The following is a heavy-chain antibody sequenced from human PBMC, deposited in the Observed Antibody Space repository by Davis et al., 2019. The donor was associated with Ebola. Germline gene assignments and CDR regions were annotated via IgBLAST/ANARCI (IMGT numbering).Heavy chain of an antibody. V-gene: IGHV3-73*01. CDR2: IRSKANSYAT. CDR3: EVAVAGTGYMDV. D-gene: IGHD6-19*01. CDR1: GFTFSGSA. J-gene: IGHJ6*02. Sequence: GESLKISCAASGFTFSGSAMHWVRQASGKGLEWVGRIRSKANSYATAYAASVKGRFTISRDDSKSTAYLQMNSLKTEDTAVYYCEVAVAGTGYMDVWGQGTTVTVSS.